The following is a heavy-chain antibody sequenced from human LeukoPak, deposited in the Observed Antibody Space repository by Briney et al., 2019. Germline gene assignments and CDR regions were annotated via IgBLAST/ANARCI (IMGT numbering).Heavy chain of an antibody. Sequence: PGGSLTLSCTASGFTFSVSAMHWVRQASGKGLEWVGRIKTKADSYATAYAASVKGRFTISRDDSENTAYLQMDSLITEDTAVYYGTRLTTCTTTSCFFDFWGQGTLVTVSS. J-gene: IGHJ4*02. CDR1: GFTFSVSA. CDR2: IKTKADSYAT. D-gene: IGHD2-2*01. CDR3: TRLTTCTTTSCFFDF. V-gene: IGHV3-73*01.